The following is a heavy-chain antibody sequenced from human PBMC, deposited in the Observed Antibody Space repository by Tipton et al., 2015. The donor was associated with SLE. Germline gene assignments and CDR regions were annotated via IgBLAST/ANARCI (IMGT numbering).Heavy chain of an antibody. CDR3: ARDFWSGYGSFDS. D-gene: IGHD3-3*01. CDR1: GGSISSNNYY. V-gene: IGHV4-39*07. CDR2: IYYTGST. J-gene: IGHJ4*02. Sequence: TLSLTCTVSGGSISSNNYYWDWIRQPPGKGLEWIGNIYYTGSTYYNPSLKSRVTISVDTSKNHFSLSVRSVTAADTAVYYCARDFWSGYGSFDSWGQGTLVTVSP.